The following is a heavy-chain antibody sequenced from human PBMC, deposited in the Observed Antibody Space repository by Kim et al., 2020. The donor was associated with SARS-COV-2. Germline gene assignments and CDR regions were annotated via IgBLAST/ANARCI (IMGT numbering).Heavy chain of an antibody. V-gene: IGHV3-23*01. Sequence: DDNTYYAESVKGRFTVSRDSARNMLYLQMNSLRADDTAVYYCVKGALLDYWGPGTLVTVSS. J-gene: IGHJ4*02. CDR3: VKGALLDY. CDR2: DDNT.